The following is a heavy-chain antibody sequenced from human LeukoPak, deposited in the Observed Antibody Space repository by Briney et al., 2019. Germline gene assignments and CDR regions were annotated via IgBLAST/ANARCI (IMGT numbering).Heavy chain of an antibody. J-gene: IGHJ4*02. Sequence: GGSLRLSCAVSGFTFSTYGMHWVRQAPGKGLEWVAFIRYDGSNEYADSVKGRFTISRDNSKNTLYLQMNTLRSEDTAVYYCAKGSSGWTYYFDYWGQGTLVTVSS. CDR2: IRYDGSNE. V-gene: IGHV3-30*02. CDR1: GFTFSTYG. CDR3: AKGSSGWTYYFDY. D-gene: IGHD6-19*01.